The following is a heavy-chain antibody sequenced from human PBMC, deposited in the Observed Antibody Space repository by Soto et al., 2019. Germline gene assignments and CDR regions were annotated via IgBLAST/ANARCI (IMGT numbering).Heavy chain of an antibody. CDR3: ARVGWNYSWQSYKYYMDV. CDR1: GGTFSSYA. CDR2: IIPIFGTA. J-gene: IGHJ6*03. V-gene: IGHV1-69*13. D-gene: IGHD1-7*01. Sequence: SVKVSCKASGGTFSSYAISWVRQAPGQGLEWMGGIIPIFGTANYAQKFQGRVTITADESTSTAYMELSSLRSEDTAVYYCARVGWNYSWQSYKYYMDVWGKGTTVTVSS.